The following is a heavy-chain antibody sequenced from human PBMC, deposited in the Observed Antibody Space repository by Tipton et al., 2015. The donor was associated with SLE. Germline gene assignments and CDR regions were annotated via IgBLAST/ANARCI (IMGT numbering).Heavy chain of an antibody. D-gene: IGHD3-10*01. CDR3: ANPRGVRYYGMDV. CDR2: IYHSGST. J-gene: IGHJ6*02. CDR1: GGSISSGGYS. V-gene: IGHV4-30-2*01. Sequence: TLSLTCAVSGGSISSGGYSWSWIRQPPGKGLEWIGYIYHSGSTYYNPSLKSRVTISVDTSKNQFSLKLSSVTAADTAVYYCANPRGVRYYGMDVWGQGTTVTVSS.